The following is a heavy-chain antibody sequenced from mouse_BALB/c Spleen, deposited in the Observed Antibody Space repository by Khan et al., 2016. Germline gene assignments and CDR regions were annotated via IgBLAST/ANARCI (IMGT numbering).Heavy chain of an antibody. CDR2: IDTSDSYT. CDR3: ARSRLRLRAMDY. V-gene: IGHV1-69*01. D-gene: IGHD1-2*01. CDR1: GYTFTDYW. Sequence: QVQLKQSGAELVMPGASVKMSCKASGYTFTDYWMHWVKQRPGQGLEWIGAIDTSDSYTSYNQKFKGKATLTVDESSSTAYMQISSLTSEDSAVYYCARSRLRLRAMDYWGQGTSVTVSS. J-gene: IGHJ4*01.